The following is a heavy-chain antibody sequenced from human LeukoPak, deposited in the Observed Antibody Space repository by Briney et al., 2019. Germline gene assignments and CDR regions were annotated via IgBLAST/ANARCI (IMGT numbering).Heavy chain of an antibody. V-gene: IGHV3-23*01. Sequence: PGGSLRLSCAASGFTFRSFAMSWVRQAPGKGLEWVSAISDSGISTYFADSVKGRFTISRDNSKNTLYLQMNSLRAEDTAVYYCAKSGYNRFDYWGQGTLVTVSS. D-gene: IGHD5-24*01. CDR2: ISDSGIST. CDR1: GFTFRSFA. CDR3: AKSGYNRFDY. J-gene: IGHJ4*02.